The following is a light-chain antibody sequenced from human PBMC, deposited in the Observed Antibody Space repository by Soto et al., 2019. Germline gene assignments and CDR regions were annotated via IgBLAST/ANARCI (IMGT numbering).Light chain of an antibody. V-gene: IGKV3-20*01. CDR1: ESVSSSY. J-gene: IGKJ2*01. CDR2: GAS. Sequence: EIVLTQSPGTLSLSPGERVTLSCRASESVSSSYLAWYQQKPGQAPRLLIYGASSRATGIPDRFSGSESGTDFSLTISRLEPEDFAVYYSQQYGSSPKYTFGQGTKLEIK. CDR3: QQYGSSPKYT.